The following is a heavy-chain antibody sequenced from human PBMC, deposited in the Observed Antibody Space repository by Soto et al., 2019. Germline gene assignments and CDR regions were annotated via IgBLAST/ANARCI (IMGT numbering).Heavy chain of an antibody. Sequence: GGSLRLSCGASGFNFGAFGMNWVRQAPGKGLEWVSSITLSSSYIYYADSVKGRFTVSRDNAKNSLYLDMKSLTVDDTAVYYCARDMKSVRFWGTNGIDPWGQGTLVTVSS. CDR3: ARDMKSVRFWGTNGIDP. CDR2: ITLSSSYI. D-gene: IGHD3-16*01. J-gene: IGHJ5*02. V-gene: IGHV3-21*01. CDR1: GFNFGAFG.